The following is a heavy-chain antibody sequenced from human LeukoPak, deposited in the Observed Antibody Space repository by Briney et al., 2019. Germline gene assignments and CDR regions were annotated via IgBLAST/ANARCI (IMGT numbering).Heavy chain of an antibody. CDR2: ISAYNGNT. CDR3: AREGWYYDSSLYYYGMDV. J-gene: IGHJ6*02. CDR1: GYTFTSYG. D-gene: IGHD6-19*01. V-gene: IGHV1-18*01. Sequence: ASVKVSCKASGYTFTSYGIIWVRQAPGQGLEWMGWISAYNGNTNYAQKVQGRVTMTTDTSTSTAYMELRSLRSDDTAVYYCAREGWYYDSSLYYYGMDVWGQGTTVTVSS.